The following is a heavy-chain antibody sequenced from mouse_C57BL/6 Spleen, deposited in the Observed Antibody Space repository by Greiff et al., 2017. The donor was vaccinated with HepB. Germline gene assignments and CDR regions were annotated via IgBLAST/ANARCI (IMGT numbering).Heavy chain of an antibody. J-gene: IGHJ4*01. D-gene: IGHD1-1*02. CDR2: IYPGDGDT. CDR1: GYAFCSSW. V-gene: IGHV1-82*01. Sequence: VQLQQSGPELVKPGASVKISCKASGYAFCSSWLNWVKQRPGKGLEWIGRIYPGDGDTNYNGKFKGKATLTADKSSSTAYMQLSSLTSEDSAVYFCARRGYYGGAGYAMDYWGQGTSVTVSS. CDR3: ARRGYYGGAGYAMDY.